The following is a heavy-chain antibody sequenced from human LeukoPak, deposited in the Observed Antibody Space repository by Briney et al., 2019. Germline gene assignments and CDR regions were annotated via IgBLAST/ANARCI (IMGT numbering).Heavy chain of an antibody. CDR1: GYTFTSYD. CDR2: MNPNSGNT. Sequence: ASVKVSCKASGYTFTSYDINWVRQATGQGLEWMGWMNPNSGNTGYAQKFQGRVTMTRNTSISTAYMELSSLRSEDTAVYYCAYSMVRGVNWFDPWGQGTLVTVSS. D-gene: IGHD3-10*01. J-gene: IGHJ5*02. V-gene: IGHV1-8*01. CDR3: AYSMVRGVNWFDP.